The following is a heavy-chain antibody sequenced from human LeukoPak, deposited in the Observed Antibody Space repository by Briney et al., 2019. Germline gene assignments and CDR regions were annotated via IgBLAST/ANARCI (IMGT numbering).Heavy chain of an antibody. Sequence: SETLSLTCAVSGVSITSSQWWSWVRQPPGKGLEWVGEINLSGRANYSPSLKSRASMSIDKSENQFSLSLASVTAAGTAVYFCSRLKTLDSTWWPADSWGPGTLVTVSS. D-gene: IGHD2-15*01. CDR1: GVSITSSQW. CDR2: INLSGRA. J-gene: IGHJ4*02. V-gene: IGHV4/OR15-8*02. CDR3: SRLKTLDSTWWPADS.